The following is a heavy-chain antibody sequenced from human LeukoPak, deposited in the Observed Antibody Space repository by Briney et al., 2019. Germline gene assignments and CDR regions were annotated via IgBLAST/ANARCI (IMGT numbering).Heavy chain of an antibody. V-gene: IGHV3-21*01. Sequence: PGGSLRLSCAASGFTFSSYSMNWVRQAPGKGLEWVSSISSSSSYIYYADSVKGRFTISRDNAKNSLYLQMNSLRAEDTAVYYCAREAYCSGGSRYSAFDYWGQGTLVTVSS. CDR2: ISSSSSYI. D-gene: IGHD2-15*01. J-gene: IGHJ4*02. CDR3: AREAYCSGGSRYSAFDY. CDR1: GFTFSSYS.